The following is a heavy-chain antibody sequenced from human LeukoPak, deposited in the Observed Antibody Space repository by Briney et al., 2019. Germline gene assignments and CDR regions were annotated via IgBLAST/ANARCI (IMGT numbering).Heavy chain of an antibody. CDR1: GFTFSSFG. Sequence: GGSLRLSCAASGFTFSSFGMHWVRQAPGEGLEWVAYIGYSGSDIYYADSVKGRFTISRDNSKNTVHLQLSSLRAADTALYSCARDLTERKYYIAFWGQGTLVAVSS. V-gene: IGHV3-30*02. J-gene: IGHJ4*02. CDR2: IGYSGSDI. CDR3: ARDLTERKYYIAF. D-gene: IGHD2-8*02.